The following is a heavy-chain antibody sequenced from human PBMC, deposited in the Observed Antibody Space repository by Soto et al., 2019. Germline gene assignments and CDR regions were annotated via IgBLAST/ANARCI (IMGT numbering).Heavy chain of an antibody. J-gene: IGHJ6*02. CDR1: GGSISSGGYY. Sequence: QVQLQESGPGLVKPSQTLSLTCTVSGGSISSGGYYWSWIRQLPGKGLEWIGYIYYSGSTYYNPXHTXXXTISIATCKDXXSXKXXSVTASDTAVYHCARRAVGYCSSTSCYVYYYGMAVWGQGTTVTVSS. CDR3: ARRAVGYCSSTSCYVYYYGMAV. CDR2: IYYSGST. D-gene: IGHD2-2*01. V-gene: IGHV4-31*01.